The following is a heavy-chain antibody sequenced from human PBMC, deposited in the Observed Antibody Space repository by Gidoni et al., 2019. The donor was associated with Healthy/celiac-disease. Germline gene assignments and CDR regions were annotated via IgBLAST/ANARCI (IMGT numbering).Heavy chain of an antibody. V-gene: IGHV3-73*02. Sequence: EVQLVESGGGLVQPGGSLKLSCAASGFTFSGSAMHWVRQASGKGLEWVCRIRSKANSYATAYAASVKGRFTISRDDSKNTAYLQMNSLKTEDTAVYYCTRHFRFYDSSGYYSPNYYGMDVWGQGTTVTVSS. D-gene: IGHD3-22*01. CDR3: TRHFRFYDSSGYYSPNYYGMDV. CDR2: IRSKANSYAT. CDR1: GFTFSGSA. J-gene: IGHJ6*02.